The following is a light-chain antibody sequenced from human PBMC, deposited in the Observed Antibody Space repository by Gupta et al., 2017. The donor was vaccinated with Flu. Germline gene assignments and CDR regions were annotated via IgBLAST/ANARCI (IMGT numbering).Light chain of an antibody. V-gene: IGKV3-11*01. CDR3: QQRRT. J-gene: IGKJ3*01. CDR2: DAS. Sequence: EIVLTQSPATLSLSPGERTTLSCRASQSVSSYLAWYQQKPGQAPRLLSYDASNRATGITDRVSGSGSGTDFTLTISSLEPEYFAVYYCQQRRTFGPGTKVDIK. CDR1: QSVSSY.